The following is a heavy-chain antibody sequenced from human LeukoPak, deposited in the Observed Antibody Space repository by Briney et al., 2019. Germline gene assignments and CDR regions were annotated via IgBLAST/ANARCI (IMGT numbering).Heavy chain of an antibody. D-gene: IGHD2-15*01. J-gene: IGHJ4*02. V-gene: IGHV3-21*01. Sequence: GGSLRLSCAASGFTFSSYSMNWVRQAPGKGLEWVSSISSSSSYIYYADSVKGRFTTSRDNAKNSLYLQMNSLRAEDTAVYYCARDWGGYCSGGSCYSSGIFDYWGQGTLVTVSS. CDR3: ARDWGGYCSGGSCYSSGIFDY. CDR1: GFTFSSYS. CDR2: ISSSSSYI.